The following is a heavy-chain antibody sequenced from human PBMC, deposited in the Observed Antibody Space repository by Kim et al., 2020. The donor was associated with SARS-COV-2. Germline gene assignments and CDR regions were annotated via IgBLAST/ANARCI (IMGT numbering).Heavy chain of an antibody. Sequence: SETLSLTCTVSGGSVSSGSYYWSWIRQPPGKGLEWIGYIYYSGSTNYNPSLKSRVTISVDTSKNQFSLKLSSVTAADTAVYYCARVLRFLEWSPWFDPWGQGTLVTVSS. CDR3: ARVLRFLEWSPWFDP. D-gene: IGHD3-3*01. V-gene: IGHV4-61*01. CDR1: GGSVSSGSYY. CDR2: IYYSGST. J-gene: IGHJ5*02.